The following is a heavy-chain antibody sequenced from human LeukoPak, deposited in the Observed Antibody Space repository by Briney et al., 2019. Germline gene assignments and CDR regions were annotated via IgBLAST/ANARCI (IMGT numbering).Heavy chain of an antibody. CDR2: NSNSGS. CDR1: GVSITLYY. CDR3: ARGNYDILSDYSLYSPRGGFDH. V-gene: IGHV4-59*01. J-gene: IGHJ4*02. Sequence: PSETLSLTCTVSGVSITLYYWTWIRQSPKKGLEWIGDNSNSGSNYNPSLSSRLTISTDTSKNHFSLRLTSVSAADTAVYYCARGNYDILSDYSLYSPRGGFDHWGQGILVTVSS. D-gene: IGHD3-9*01.